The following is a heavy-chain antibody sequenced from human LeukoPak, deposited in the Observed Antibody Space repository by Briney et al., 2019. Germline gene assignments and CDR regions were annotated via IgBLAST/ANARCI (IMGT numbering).Heavy chain of an antibody. D-gene: IGHD3-9*01. CDR2: IKQDGSEK. CDR1: GFTFSSYS. Sequence: PGGSLRLSCAASGFTFSSYSMSWVRQAPGKGLEWVANIKQDGSEKYYVDSVKGRFTISRDNAKNSLYLQMNSLRAEDTAVYYCAREGCDDILTGFANWFDPWGQGTLVTVSS. J-gene: IGHJ5*02. V-gene: IGHV3-7*01. CDR3: AREGCDDILTGFANWFDP.